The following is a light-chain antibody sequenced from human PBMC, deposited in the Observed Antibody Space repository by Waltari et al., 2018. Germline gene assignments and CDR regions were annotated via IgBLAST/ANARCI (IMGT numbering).Light chain of an antibody. CDR2: KAS. CDR3: QQYNSYSLLT. Sequence: DIQMTQSPSTLSDSVGDRVTITCRDSQSISNWLAWYQQKPGKAPKLLIYKASTLESGVPSRFSGSGSGTEFTLTISSLQPDDFATYYCQQYNSYSLLTFGGGTKVEIK. J-gene: IGKJ4*01. CDR1: QSISNW. V-gene: IGKV1-5*03.